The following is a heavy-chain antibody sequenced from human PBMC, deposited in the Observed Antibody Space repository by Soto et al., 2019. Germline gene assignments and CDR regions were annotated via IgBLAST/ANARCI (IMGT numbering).Heavy chain of an antibody. J-gene: IGHJ4*02. CDR1: GYRFSRVL. V-gene: IGHV5-51*01. Sequence: GEVPKVSFKGSGYRFSRVLNGLVPPLPGKGLEWMGIIYPGDSDTRYSPSFQGQVTISADKSISTAYLQWSSLKASDTAMYYCARGSSGWYYFDYWGQGTLVTVSS. D-gene: IGHD6-19*01. CDR3: ARGSSGWYYFDY. CDR2: IYPGDSDT.